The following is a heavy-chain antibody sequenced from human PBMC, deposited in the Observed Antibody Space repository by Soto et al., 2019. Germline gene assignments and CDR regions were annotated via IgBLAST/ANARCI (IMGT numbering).Heavy chain of an antibody. CDR2: VYNKGAT. J-gene: IGHJ6*02. Sequence: QVQLQESGPGLVKPSETLSLTCTVSNGSINGYYWSWIRQLPGKGLQWIGYVYNKGATNYNPSLKNRITISVDASKRQCSLTLSSVTAADTAVYFCARDSRGYRSVQYFYYGLDVWGRGTKVAGSS. CDR1: NGSINGYY. CDR3: ARDSRGYRSVQYFYYGLDV. D-gene: IGHD5-18*01. V-gene: IGHV4-59*01.